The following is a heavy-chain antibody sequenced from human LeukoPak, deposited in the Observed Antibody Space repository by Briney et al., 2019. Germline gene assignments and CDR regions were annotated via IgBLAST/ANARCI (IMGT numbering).Heavy chain of an antibody. J-gene: IGHJ3*02. CDR1: GFTFSSYA. CDR3: ARAERLQDAFDI. V-gene: IGHV3-30-3*01. D-gene: IGHD4-11*01. CDR2: ISYDGSNK. Sequence: GGSLRLSCAASGFTFSSYAMHWVRQAPGKGLEWVAVISYDGSNKYYADSVKGRFTISRDNSKNTLYLQMNSLRAEDTAVYYCARAERLQDAFDIWGQGTMVTVSS.